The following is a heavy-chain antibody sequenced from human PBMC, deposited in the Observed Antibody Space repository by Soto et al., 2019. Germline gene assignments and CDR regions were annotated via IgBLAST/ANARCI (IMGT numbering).Heavy chain of an antibody. J-gene: IGHJ6*04. CDR3: ANGSALGHYYNYSLDV. D-gene: IGHD3-10*01. CDR2: ITANGLST. Sequence: EVQLLESGGGLVQPGGSLRLSCAASGFRFGDYAMSWVRQAPGKGLEWVSSITANGLSTYYADSVKGRFTISRDNSKNTLLLQLNGLRGEDTAVYYCANGSALGHYYNYSLDVWGKGTTVAVSS. V-gene: IGHV3-23*01. CDR1: GFRFGDYA.